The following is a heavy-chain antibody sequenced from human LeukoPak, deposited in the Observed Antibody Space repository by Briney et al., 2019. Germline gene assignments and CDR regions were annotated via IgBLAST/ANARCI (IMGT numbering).Heavy chain of an antibody. CDR2: IYYSGST. V-gene: IGHV4-59*08. CDR1: GGSISSYY. CDR3: ARTRGYGSGSYFLGNYYYGMDV. Sequence: PSETLSLTCTVSGGSISSYYWSWIRQPPGKGLEWIGYIYYSGSTNYNPSLKCRVTISVDTSKNQFSLKLSSVTAADTAVYYCARTRGYGSGSYFLGNYYYGMDVWGQGTTVTVSS. D-gene: IGHD3-10*01. J-gene: IGHJ6*02.